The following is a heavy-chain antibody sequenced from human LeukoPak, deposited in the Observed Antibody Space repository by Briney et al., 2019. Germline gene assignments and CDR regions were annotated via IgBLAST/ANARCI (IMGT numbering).Heavy chain of an antibody. CDR3: ARRGYPYYYYMDV. D-gene: IGHD3-16*02. J-gene: IGHJ6*03. Sequence: PGGSLRLSCAASGFTFDNYAMHWVRQGPGKGVEWVSGISWNGGDTRYADSVKDRFTISRDNAKKSLYLQMDSLRAEDTALYYCARRGYPYYYYMDVWGTGTTVTVSS. V-gene: IGHV3-20*04. CDR1: GFTFDNYA. CDR2: ISWNGGDT.